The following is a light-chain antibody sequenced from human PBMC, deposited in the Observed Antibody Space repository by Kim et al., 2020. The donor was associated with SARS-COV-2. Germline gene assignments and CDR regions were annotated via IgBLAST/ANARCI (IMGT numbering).Light chain of an antibody. V-gene: IGKV3-20*01. Sequence: EVVLTQSPGPLSFSPGERATLSCRASQSVTRNFLSWFQQRPGQAPRLLIYATSIRATGIPDRFSGSGSGTDFTLTINRLEPEDFAVYYCHQYDGSLYSFGQGTKLEI. J-gene: IGKJ2*01. CDR3: HQYDGSLYS. CDR2: ATS. CDR1: QSVTRNF.